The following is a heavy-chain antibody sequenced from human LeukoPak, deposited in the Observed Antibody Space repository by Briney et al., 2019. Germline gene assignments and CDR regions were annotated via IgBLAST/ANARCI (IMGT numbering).Heavy chain of an antibody. J-gene: IGHJ6*03. CDR3: ARGGGSYYMDV. D-gene: IGHD4-23*01. CDR1: GGSFSGYY. V-gene: IGHV4-34*01. CDR2: INHSGST. Sequence: SETLSLTCAVYGGSFSGYYWTWIRQPPGKGLEWIGEINHSGSTNYNPSLKSRVTISVDTSKNQFSLRPNSVTAADTAVYYCARGGGSYYMDVWGKGPTVTVSS.